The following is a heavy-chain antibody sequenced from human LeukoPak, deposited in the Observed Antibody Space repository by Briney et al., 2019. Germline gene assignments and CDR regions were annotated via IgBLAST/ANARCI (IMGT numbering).Heavy chain of an antibody. CDR2: TYSSGST. J-gene: IGHJ4*02. CDR3: ARGKSYCGGDCYGY. CDR1: GGSINSYY. D-gene: IGHD2-21*02. Sequence: SETLSLTCNVSGGSINSYYWSWIRQPAGEGLEWIGRTYSSGSTNYNPSLKSRVTMSVDTSKNQFSLKLSPVTAADTAVYYCARGKSYCGGDCYGYWGRGTLVTVSS. V-gene: IGHV4-4*07.